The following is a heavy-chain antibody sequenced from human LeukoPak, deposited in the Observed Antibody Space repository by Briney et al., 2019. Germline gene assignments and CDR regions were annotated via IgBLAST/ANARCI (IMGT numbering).Heavy chain of an antibody. CDR2: ISGSGGST. D-gene: IGHD6-19*01. J-gene: IGHJ4*02. Sequence: PGGSLRLSCAASGFTFSSYSMNWVRQAPGKGLEWVSAISGSGGSTYYADSVKGRFTISRDNSKNTLYLQMNSLRAEDTAVYYCAKLSGPIGVFDYWGQGTLVTVSS. CDR1: GFTFSSYS. V-gene: IGHV3-23*01. CDR3: AKLSGPIGVFDY.